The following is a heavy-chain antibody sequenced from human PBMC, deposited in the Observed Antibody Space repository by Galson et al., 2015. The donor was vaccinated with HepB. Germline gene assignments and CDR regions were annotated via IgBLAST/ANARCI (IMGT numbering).Heavy chain of an antibody. D-gene: IGHD3-22*01. J-gene: IGHJ6*02. CDR2: IKSKTDGGTT. V-gene: IGHV3-15*01. CDR1: GFTFSNAW. CDR3: TTGLGITMIVVVIPSPDYYGMDV. Sequence: SLRLSCAASGFTFSNAWMSWVRQAPGKGLEWVGRIKSKTDGGTTDYAAPVKGRFTISRDDSKNTLYLQMNSLKTEDTAVYYCTTGLGITMIVVVIPSPDYYGMDVWGQGTTVTVSS.